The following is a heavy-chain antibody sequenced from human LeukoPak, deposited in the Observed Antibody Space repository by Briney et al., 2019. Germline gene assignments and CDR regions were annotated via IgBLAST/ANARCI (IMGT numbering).Heavy chain of an antibody. D-gene: IGHD3-10*01. CDR2: SYSGGSS. V-gene: IGHV3-53*01. CDR1: GFTVSSNY. Sequence: GGSLRLSCAASGFTVSSNYMSWVRQAPGKGLEWVSVSYSGGSSYYADSVKGRFTISRDNSKNTLYLQMNTLRAEDTAVYYCARGLGSGRHAFDIWGQGTMVTVSS. J-gene: IGHJ3*02. CDR3: ARGLGSGRHAFDI.